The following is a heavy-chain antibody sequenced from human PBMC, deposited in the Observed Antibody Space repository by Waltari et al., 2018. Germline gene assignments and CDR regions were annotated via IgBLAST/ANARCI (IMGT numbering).Heavy chain of an antibody. V-gene: IGHV4-4*02. CDR3: AREVAAGGAHGLDS. J-gene: IGHJ4*03. Sequence: QAQLQESGPGLVKPSETLSLTCAVSGVSISDSFYWNWVRQPPGKGLEWIGHLLGSGVATHYNPSLMSRVTVSKDTSKNQLFLRLTSVTAADTAVYYCAREVAAGGAHGLDSWGPGVVVTVST. D-gene: IGHD6-19*01. CDR1: GVSISDSFY. CDR2: LGSGVAT.